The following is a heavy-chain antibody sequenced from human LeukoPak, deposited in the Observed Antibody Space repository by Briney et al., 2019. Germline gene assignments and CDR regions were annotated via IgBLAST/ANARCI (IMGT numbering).Heavy chain of an antibody. CDR2: IYYSGST. D-gene: IGHD2-21*01. CDR3: ARLFEVVDAFDI. J-gene: IGHJ3*02. Sequence: PSETLSLTCTVSGGSISSYYWSWIRQPPGKGPEWIGYIYYSGSTNYNPSLKSRVTISVDTSKNQFSLKLSSVTAADTAVYYCARLFEVVDAFDIWGQGTMVTVSS. V-gene: IGHV4-59*01. CDR1: GGSISSYY.